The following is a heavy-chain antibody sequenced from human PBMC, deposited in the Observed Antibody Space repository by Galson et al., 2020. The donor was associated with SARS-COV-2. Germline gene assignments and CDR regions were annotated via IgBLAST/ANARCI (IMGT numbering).Heavy chain of an antibody. V-gene: IGHV4-38-2*02. J-gene: IGHJ2*01. Sequence: SETLSHTCTVSGYSVSNTNYWGWVRQPPGRGLEWIGSVYPSGTTYYNPSLKSRVTISVDTSKNQFSLRLDSVTAADTALYYCARQGVNMIVLVTVPGWYFDLWGRGTLVTVSS. D-gene: IGHD3-22*01. CDR1: GYSVSNTNY. CDR3: ARQGVNMIVLVTVPGWYFDL. CDR2: VYPSGTT.